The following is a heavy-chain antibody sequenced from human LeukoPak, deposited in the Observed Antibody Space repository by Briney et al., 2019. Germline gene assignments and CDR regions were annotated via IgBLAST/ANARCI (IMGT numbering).Heavy chain of an antibody. J-gene: IGHJ4*02. CDR3: AKGGGDYVNFDY. V-gene: IGHV3-21*01. CDR2: VSPSGSHK. D-gene: IGHD4-17*01. CDR1: GFTFNTYS. Sequence: PGGSLRLSCAASGFTFNTYSMNWVRQAPGKGLEWVSYVSPSGSHKYYADSVKGRFSVSRDNAKNSLYRQMNSLRAEDTAVYYCAKGGGDYVNFDYWGQGTLVSVSS.